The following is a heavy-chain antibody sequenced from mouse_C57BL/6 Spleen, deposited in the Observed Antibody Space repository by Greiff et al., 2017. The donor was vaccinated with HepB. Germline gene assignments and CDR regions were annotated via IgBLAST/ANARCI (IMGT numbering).Heavy chain of an antibody. CDR2: IDPSDSYT. CDR3: ARDYGSSYWYFDV. Sequence: QVQLQQPGAELVRPGSSVKLSCKASGYTFTSYWMHWVKQRPIQGLEWIGVIDPSDSYTNYNQKFKGKATLTVDTSSSTAYMQLSSLTSEDSAVYYCARDYGSSYWYFDVWGTGTTVTVSS. J-gene: IGHJ1*03. V-gene: IGHV1-59*01. D-gene: IGHD1-1*01. CDR1: GYTFTSYW.